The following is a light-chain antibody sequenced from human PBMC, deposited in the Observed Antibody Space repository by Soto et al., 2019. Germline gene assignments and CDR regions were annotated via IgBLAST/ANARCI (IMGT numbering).Light chain of an antibody. CDR2: KAS. V-gene: IGKV3-11*01. Sequence: EIVLTHSETALLLSRGCRTLLCYRASQSVSPFLAWFQKKPGQPPRLIXYKASNRTTGIPARFSGSGSWTDLTLTISSLDTEYFAVYYCQQYGSSPRVTFGQGTRLEIK. CDR1: QSVSPF. J-gene: IGKJ5*01. CDR3: QQYGSSPRVT.